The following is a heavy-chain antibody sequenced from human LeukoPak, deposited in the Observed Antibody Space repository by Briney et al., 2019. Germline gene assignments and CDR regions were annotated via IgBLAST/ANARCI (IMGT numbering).Heavy chain of an antibody. CDR3: ARGRQGAKTRYFDL. CDR2: ISSDGGST. V-gene: IGHV3-64*01. Sequence: GGSLRLSCAASGVIFSNYAMHWVRQGPGKGLECISTISSDGGSTYYANSVKGRFTISRDNSKNALYLQMGSLRAEDMAVYYCARGRQGAKTRYFDLWGRGTRVTVSS. J-gene: IGHJ2*01. CDR1: GVIFSNYA. D-gene: IGHD1-26*01.